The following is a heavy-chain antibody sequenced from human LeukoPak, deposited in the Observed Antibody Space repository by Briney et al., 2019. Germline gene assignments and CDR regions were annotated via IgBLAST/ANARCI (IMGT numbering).Heavy chain of an antibody. D-gene: IGHD7-27*01. CDR1: GGSISSNY. CDR3: ARRGNWGFVDY. CDR2: INTSGST. V-gene: IGHV4-4*09. J-gene: IGHJ4*02. Sequence: PSETLSLTCTVSGGSISSNYWSWIRQPPGKGLEWIGYINTSGSTNYNPSLKSRVSISLDTSRNQFSLKLTSVTAADTAVYYCARRGNWGFVDYWGQGILVSVSS.